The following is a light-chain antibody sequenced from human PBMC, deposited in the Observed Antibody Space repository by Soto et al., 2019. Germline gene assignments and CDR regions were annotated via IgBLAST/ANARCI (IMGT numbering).Light chain of an antibody. CDR3: QPGDSFPCT. CDR1: QGISSW. V-gene: IGKV1-12*01. J-gene: IGKJ3*01. Sequence: DIQMTQSPSSVSASVGDSVTIHCRASQGISSWLAWYQQRPGKAPNLLIYAASSLQTGVPSRFTGSGAGTDFTLTINRRQPEDSATYYCQPGDSFPCTFGPGTTVNI. CDR2: AAS.